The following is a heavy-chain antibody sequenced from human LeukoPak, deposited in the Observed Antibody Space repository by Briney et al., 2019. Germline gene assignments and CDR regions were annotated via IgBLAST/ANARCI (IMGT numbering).Heavy chain of an antibody. CDR2: IYSWGGT. CDR3: AREGSGHYDSSGYNFDY. V-gene: IGHV1-46*01. Sequence: ASVKLSCKASGYTFTSYFMHWVRQAPGQGFEWMGIIYSWGGTSYAQKFQGRVTMTRDTSTSTVYMELSSLRSEDAAVYYCAREGSGHYDSSGYNFDYWGQGILVTVSS. D-gene: IGHD3-22*01. J-gene: IGHJ4*02. CDR1: GYTFTSYF.